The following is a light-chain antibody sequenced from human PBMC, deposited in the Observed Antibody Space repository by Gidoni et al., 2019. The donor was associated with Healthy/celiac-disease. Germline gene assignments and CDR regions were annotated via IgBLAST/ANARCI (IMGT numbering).Light chain of an antibody. J-gene: IGKJ3*01. Sequence: DIVMTQSPLSLPVTPGEPASISCRSSQSLLHSNGYNYLDWYLQKPGQSPQLLIDLGSNRASGVPDRFSGSGSGTDFTLKISRVEAEDVGVYYCMQALQTPWTFGPGTKVDIK. V-gene: IGKV2-28*01. CDR2: LGS. CDR3: MQALQTPWT. CDR1: QSLLHSNGYNY.